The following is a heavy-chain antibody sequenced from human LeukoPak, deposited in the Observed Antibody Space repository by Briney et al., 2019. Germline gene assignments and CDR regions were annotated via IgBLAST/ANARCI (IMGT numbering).Heavy chain of an antibody. D-gene: IGHD1-26*01. J-gene: IGHJ4*02. V-gene: IGHV3-20*04. Sequence: PGGALRLSCAASGFNFGNYSMDWVRQAPGKGLEWVSGINWNGGSTGYADSVEGRFTISRDNAKNSLYLQMNSLRAEDTALYYCASGGIYYGAAVDFWGQGSLVTVSA. CDR2: INWNGGST. CDR3: ASGGIYYGAAVDF. CDR1: GFNFGNYS.